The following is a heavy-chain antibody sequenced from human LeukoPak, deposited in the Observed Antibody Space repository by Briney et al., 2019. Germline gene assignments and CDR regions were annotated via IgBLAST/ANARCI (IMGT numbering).Heavy chain of an antibody. CDR3: ARERRMRRRLAYPPSRGPPEYDHYGIDV. Sequence: SETLSLTCGVYGETFSGFYWTWIRQSPGKGLEWIGEVSHTGSTKYNPSLISRVTVSADTSKNQFSLNVTSVTAADTGVYFCARERRMRRRLAYPPSRGPPEYDHYGIDVWSQGTTVIVTS. CDR2: VSHTGST. V-gene: IGHV4-34*01. J-gene: IGHJ6*02. D-gene: IGHD3-10*01. CDR1: GETFSGFY.